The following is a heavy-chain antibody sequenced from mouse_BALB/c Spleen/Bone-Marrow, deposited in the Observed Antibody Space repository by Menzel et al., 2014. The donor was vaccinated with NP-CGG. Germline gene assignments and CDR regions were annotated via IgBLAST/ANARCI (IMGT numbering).Heavy chain of an antibody. CDR2: IAPGSGST. J-gene: IGHJ3*01. CDR1: GYTFTSYW. Sequence: DLVKPGASVKLSCKASGYTFTSYWINWIKQRPGQGLEWIGRIAPGSGSTYYNEMFKGKATLTVDTSSSXAYIQLSSLSSEDSAVYFCARGGDYYGSSSFAYWGQGTLVTVSA. V-gene: IGHV1S41*01. CDR3: ARGGDYYGSSSFAY. D-gene: IGHD1-1*01.